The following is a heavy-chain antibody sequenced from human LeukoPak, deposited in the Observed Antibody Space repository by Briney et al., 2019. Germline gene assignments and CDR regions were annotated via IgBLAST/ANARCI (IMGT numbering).Heavy chain of an antibody. J-gene: IGHJ4*02. CDR2: INPSGGST. Sequence: ASVKVSCKASGYTFTSYYMHWVRQAPGQGLEWMGIINPSGGSTSYAQKFQGRVTMTRETSTSTVYMELSSLRSEDTAVYYCXXANTAMAKYYFDYWGQGTLVTVSS. CDR3: XXANTAMAKYYFDY. D-gene: IGHD5-18*01. V-gene: IGHV1-46*01. CDR1: GYTFTSYY.